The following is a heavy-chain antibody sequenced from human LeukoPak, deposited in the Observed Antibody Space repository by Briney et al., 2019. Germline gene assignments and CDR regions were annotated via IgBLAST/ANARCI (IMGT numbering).Heavy chain of an antibody. Sequence: SETLSLTCAVYGVSFSGYYWSWIRQPPGKGLEWIGEINHSGSTNYNPSLKSRVTISVDRSKNQFSLKLSSVTAADTAVYYCARYSSSPGAFDIWGQGTMVTVSS. V-gene: IGHV4-34*01. D-gene: IGHD6-6*01. CDR3: ARYSSSPGAFDI. CDR1: GVSFSGYY. CDR2: INHSGST. J-gene: IGHJ3*02.